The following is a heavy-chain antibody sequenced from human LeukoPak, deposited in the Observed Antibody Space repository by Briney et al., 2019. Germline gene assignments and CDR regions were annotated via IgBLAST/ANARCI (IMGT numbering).Heavy chain of an antibody. J-gene: IGHJ4*02. CDR2: IYYSGST. V-gene: IGHV4-31*03. CDR3: ASSRSSTSFDY. Sequence: SDTLSLTCTVSGGYISSGGNYWSWIRQPPGKGLEWIGYIYYSGSTYYSPSLKSRVTISVDTSKNQFSLKLSSVTAADTAVYYCASSRSSTSFDYWGQGTLVTVSS. CDR1: GGYISSGGNY. D-gene: IGHD2-2*01.